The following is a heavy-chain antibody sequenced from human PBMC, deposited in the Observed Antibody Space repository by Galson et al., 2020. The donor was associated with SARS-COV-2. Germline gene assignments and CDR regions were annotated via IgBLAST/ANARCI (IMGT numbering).Heavy chain of an antibody. CDR2: INSDGSTT. Sequence: GESLKISCAAPGFTLSTYWLHWVRHAPGKGLVWVSRINSDGSTTNYADSVKGRFTISRDNAKNTLYLQMDSLRAEETAVYYCTSGCCSIRNCQFSGRGAYWGQGILVTVSS. V-gene: IGHV3-74*01. D-gene: IGHD2-2*03. J-gene: IGHJ4*02. CDR3: TSGCCSIRNCQFSGRGAY. CDR1: GFTLSTYW.